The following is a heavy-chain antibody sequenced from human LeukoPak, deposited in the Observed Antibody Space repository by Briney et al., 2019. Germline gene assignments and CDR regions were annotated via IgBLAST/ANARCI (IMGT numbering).Heavy chain of an antibody. J-gene: IGHJ4*02. CDR2: IDTDGSSI. CDR1: GFTFSSFW. CDR3: AKDLPKYGSGTRGGFDY. V-gene: IGHV3-74*01. Sequence: GGSLRLSCAASGFTFSSFWMHWVRQAPGKGLVWVSRIDTDGSSISYADSVKGRFTISRDNSKNTLYLQMNSLRAEDTAVYHCAKDLPKYGSGTRGGFDYWGQVTLVTVSS. D-gene: IGHD3-10*01.